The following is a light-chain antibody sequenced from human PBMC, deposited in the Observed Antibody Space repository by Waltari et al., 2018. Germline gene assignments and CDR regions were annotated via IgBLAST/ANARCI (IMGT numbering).Light chain of an antibody. V-gene: IGKV3-20*01. CDR3: QQYGTSVMYT. J-gene: IGKJ2*01. Sequence: VLTQYPGTLSLSPGERATLSCRDSQSLTKRYLAWYQQKPGQAPRLLIYGASSRAAGIPDRFSGSGSGTDYTLTISRLEPEDFAVYYCQQYGTSVMYTFGQGTKLEIK. CDR2: GAS. CDR1: QSLTKRY.